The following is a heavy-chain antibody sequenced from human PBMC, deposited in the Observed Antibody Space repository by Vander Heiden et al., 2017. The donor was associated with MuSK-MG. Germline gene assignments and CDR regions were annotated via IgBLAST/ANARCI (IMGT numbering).Heavy chain of an antibody. CDR1: GFSPSNARMG. CDR3: ARILGSSGWYEWWYFDL. Sequence: QVTFKESGPVLVTPTETLPLTCTVSGFSPSNARMGVSWIRQPPGKALEWLAHIFSNDEKSYSTSLKSRLTISKDTSKSQVVLTMTNMDPVDTATYYCARILGSSGWYEWWYFDLWGRGTLVTVSS. CDR2: IFSNDEK. D-gene: IGHD6-19*01. V-gene: IGHV2-26*01. J-gene: IGHJ2*01.